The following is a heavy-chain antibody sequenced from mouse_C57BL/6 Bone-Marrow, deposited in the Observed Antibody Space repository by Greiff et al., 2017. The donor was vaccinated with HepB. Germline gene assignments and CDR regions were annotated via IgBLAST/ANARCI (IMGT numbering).Heavy chain of an antibody. CDR3: ARGDGSSYGFDY. CDR2: INPGSGGT. J-gene: IGHJ2*01. CDR1: GYAFTNYL. Sequence: QVQLQQSGAELVRPGTSVKVSCKASGYAFTNYLIEWVKQRPGQGLEWIGVINPGSGGTNYNEKFKGKATLTADKSSSTAYMQLSSLTSEDSAVYFCARGDGSSYGFDYWGQGTTLTVSS. V-gene: IGHV1-54*01. D-gene: IGHD1-1*01.